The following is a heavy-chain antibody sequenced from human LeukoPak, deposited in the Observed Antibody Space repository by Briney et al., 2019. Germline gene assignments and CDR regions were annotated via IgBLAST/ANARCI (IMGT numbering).Heavy chain of an antibody. CDR3: ARHFTATTGTNANFDY. CDR2: ICYSGST. CDR1: GGSISSISFC. V-gene: IGHV4-39*01. D-gene: IGHD6-13*01. J-gene: IGHJ4*02. Sequence: SETLSLTCTVSGGSISSISFCWGWIRQPPGKGLEWIASICYSGSTSYNPCLKSRVTISVDMSKNQFYLRLFSVTAADTAVYYCARHFTATTGTNANFDYWGQGALVTVSS.